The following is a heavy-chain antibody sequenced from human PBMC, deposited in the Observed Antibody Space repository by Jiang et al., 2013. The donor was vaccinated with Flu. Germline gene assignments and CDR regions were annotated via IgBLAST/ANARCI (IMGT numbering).Heavy chain of an antibody. CDR1: GDSINSNNYY. CDR3: ARNVMTTVTQFFDY. CDR2: IYFSGTT. D-gene: IGHD4-17*01. V-gene: IGHV4-39*07. Sequence: GSGLVKPSETLSLTCSVFGDSINSNNYYWGWIRQAPGQGLEWVGSIYFSGTTYQNPSLKSRVTMSLDTSKNQFSLKLRSVTAADTAVYFCARNVMTTVTQFFDYWGQGTLITVPS. J-gene: IGHJ4*02.